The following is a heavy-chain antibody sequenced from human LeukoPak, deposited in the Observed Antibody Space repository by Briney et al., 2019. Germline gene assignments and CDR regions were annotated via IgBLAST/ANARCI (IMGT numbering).Heavy chain of an antibody. Sequence: ASVKVSCKASVYTFTSYYMHWVRQAPGQGLEWMGIINPSGGSTSYAQKFQGRVTMTRDMSTSTVYMELSSLRSEDTAVYYCARLTSYSPSGYGDDAFDIWGQGTMVTVSS. V-gene: IGHV1-46*01. CDR3: ARLTSYSPSGYGDDAFDI. CDR1: VYTFTSYY. CDR2: INPSGGST. J-gene: IGHJ3*02. D-gene: IGHD5-12*01.